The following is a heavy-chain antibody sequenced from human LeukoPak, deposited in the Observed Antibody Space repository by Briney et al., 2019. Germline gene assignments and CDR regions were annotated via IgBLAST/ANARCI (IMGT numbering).Heavy chain of an antibody. D-gene: IGHD6-19*01. V-gene: IGHV3-7*01. Sequence: QPGGSLRLSCAASGFTFSSYWMSWVRQAPGKGLEWVANIKQDGSEKYYVDSVKGRFTISRDNAKISLYLQMNSLRAEDTAVYYCASAVIAVAGLRGPWFDPWGQGTLVTVSS. CDR3: ASAVIAVAGLRGPWFDP. CDR1: GFTFSSYW. CDR2: IKQDGSEK. J-gene: IGHJ5*02.